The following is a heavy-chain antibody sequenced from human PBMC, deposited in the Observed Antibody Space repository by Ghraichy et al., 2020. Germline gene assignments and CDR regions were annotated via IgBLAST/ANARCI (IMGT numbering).Heavy chain of an antibody. CDR2: ISSSTRYI. CDR3: SRGGGAGTPVLYNMDA. J-gene: IGHJ6*02. V-gene: IGHV3-21*01. CDR1: GLMFSPNT. Sequence: GGSLRLSCVASGLMFSPNTMNWVRQAPGKGLEWVSSISSSTRYIYYADSVKGRFTISRDNAKNSLYLQMNSLRDEDTAVYYCSRGGGAGTPVLYNMDAWGLGTTVTVSS. D-gene: IGHD6-19*01.